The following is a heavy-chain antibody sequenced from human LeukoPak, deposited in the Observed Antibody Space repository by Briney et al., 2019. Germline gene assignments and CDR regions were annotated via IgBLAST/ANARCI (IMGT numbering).Heavy chain of an antibody. CDR1: GYSFTSYW. D-gene: IGHD6-19*01. CDR3: ARLDSSGWFGGSYFDY. J-gene: IGHJ4*02. V-gene: IGHV5-51*01. CDR2: IYPGDSDT. Sequence: GESLKISCKGSGYSFTSYWIGWVRQMPGRGLEWMGIIYPGDSDTRYSPSFQGQVTISADKSISTAYLQWSSLKASDTAMYHCARLDSSGWFGGSYFDYWGQGTLVTVSS.